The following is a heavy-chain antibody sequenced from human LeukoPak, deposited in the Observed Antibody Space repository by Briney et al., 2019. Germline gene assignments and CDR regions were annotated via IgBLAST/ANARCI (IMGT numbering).Heavy chain of an antibody. CDR2: ISSSSSYI. V-gene: IGHV3-21*01. J-gene: IGHJ4*02. D-gene: IGHD3-10*01. Sequence: PGGSLRLSCAASGFTFSSYSMNWVRQAPGKGLEWVSSISSSSSYIYYADSVKGRFTISRDNAKNSLYLQMNSLRAEDTAVYYCARDLLWFGVRFDYWGQGTLVTVSS. CDR3: ARDLLWFGVRFDY. CDR1: GFTFSSYS.